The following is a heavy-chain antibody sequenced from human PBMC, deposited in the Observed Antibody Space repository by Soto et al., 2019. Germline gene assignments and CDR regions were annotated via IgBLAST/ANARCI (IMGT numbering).Heavy chain of an antibody. D-gene: IGHD2-2*01. CDR1: GYTFFSIW. CDR2: IDPGDSSA. V-gene: IGHV5-10-1*01. Sequence: PGESLKISCHGPGYTFFSIWLVWVRQVPGKGLEWVGRIDPGDSSATYSPTFQGHVTISADRSTRSAYLQWRSLRASDTAIYFCARRYCSRADCYSDSWGQGSLVTVSS. CDR3: ARRYCSRADCYSDS. J-gene: IGHJ4*02.